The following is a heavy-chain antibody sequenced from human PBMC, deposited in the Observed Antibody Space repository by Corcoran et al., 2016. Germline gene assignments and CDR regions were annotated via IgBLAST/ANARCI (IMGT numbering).Heavy chain of an antibody. CDR3: AREGAGLAQLGAFDI. CDR1: GFTFSSYW. D-gene: IGHD6-19*01. Sequence: EVQLVESGGGLVQPGGSLRLSCAASGFTFSSYWMHWVRQAPGKGLVWVSRINSDGSSTSYADSVKGRFTISRDNAKNTLYLQMNSLRAEDTAVYYCAREGAGLAQLGAFDIWGQGTMVTVSS. J-gene: IGHJ3*02. V-gene: IGHV3-74*01. CDR2: INSDGSST.